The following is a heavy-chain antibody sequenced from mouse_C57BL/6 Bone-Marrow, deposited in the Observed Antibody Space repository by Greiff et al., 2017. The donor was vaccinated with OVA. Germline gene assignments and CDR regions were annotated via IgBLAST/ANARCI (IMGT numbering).Heavy chain of an antibody. CDR3: VRGDYAMDY. J-gene: IGHJ4*01. V-gene: IGHV1-82*01. CDR2: IYPGDGDT. Sequence: QVQLQQSGPELVKPGASVKISCKASGYAFSSSWMNWVKQRPGKGLEWIGRIYPGDGDTNYNGKFKGKATLTADKSSSTAYMQLSSLTSEDSAVYFCVRGDYAMDYWGQGTSVTVSS. CDR1: GYAFSSSW.